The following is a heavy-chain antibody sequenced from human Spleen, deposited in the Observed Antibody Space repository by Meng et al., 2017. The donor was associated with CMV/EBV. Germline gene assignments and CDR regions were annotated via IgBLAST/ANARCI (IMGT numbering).Heavy chain of an antibody. V-gene: IGHV1-18*01. J-gene: IGHJ3*01. CDR1: GYTFTSYG. Sequence: ASVKVSCKASGYTFTSYGISWVRQAPGQGLEWMGWISVYNGDTNYAQNFQGRVTMTTDTSTSTAYMELRSLRSDDTAVYYCARSPSAFDGFDVWGQGTMVTVSS. CDR3: ARSPSAFDGFDV. CDR2: ISVYNGDT.